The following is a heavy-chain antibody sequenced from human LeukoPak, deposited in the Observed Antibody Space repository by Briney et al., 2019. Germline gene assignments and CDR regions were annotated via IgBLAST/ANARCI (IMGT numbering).Heavy chain of an antibody. CDR1: GFTFSTFA. D-gene: IGHD5-18*01. CDR3: VTYRQVMLPFEA. CDR2: IFPSGGEI. J-gene: IGHJ5*02. V-gene: IGHV3-23*01. Sequence: GGSLRLSCAASGFTFSTFAMLWVRQPRGKGLEWVSSIFPSGGEIHYADSVRGRFTISRDDSKSTLSLQMNSLRAEDTAIYYCVTYRQVMLPFEAWGQGTLVTVSS.